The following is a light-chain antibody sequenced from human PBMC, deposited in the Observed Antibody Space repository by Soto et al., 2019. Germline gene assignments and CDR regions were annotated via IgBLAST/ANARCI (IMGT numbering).Light chain of an antibody. CDR1: QSVSNN. V-gene: IGKV3-15*01. Sequence: EIVMTQSPAILSVSPGDRATLSCLAGQSVSNNLAWYQQKPGQAPRLIISGASTRATGIPARFSGSGSGTEFTLTISSLQSEDSAVYYCQQYNKWPPITFGQGTRLEIK. J-gene: IGKJ5*01. CDR2: GAS. CDR3: QQYNKWPPIT.